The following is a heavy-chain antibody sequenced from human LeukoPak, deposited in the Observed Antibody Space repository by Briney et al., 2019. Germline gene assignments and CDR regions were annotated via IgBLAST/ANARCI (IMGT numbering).Heavy chain of an antibody. V-gene: IGHV4-34*01. J-gene: IGHJ4*02. CDR1: GGSFSGYY. CDR2: INHSGST. D-gene: IGHD4-23*01. CDR3: ARGSDYGGPKVDY. Sequence: PSETLSLTCAVYGGSFSGYYWSWIRQPPGKGLEWIGEINHSGSTNYNPSPKSRVTISVDTSKNQFSLKLSSVTAADTAVYYCARGSDYGGPKVDYWGQGTLVTVSS.